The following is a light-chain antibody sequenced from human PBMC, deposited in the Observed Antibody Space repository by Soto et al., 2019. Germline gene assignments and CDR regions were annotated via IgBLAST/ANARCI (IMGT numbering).Light chain of an antibody. J-gene: IGKJ4*01. Sequence: EIVMTPSPANLSVSPGGGATLSCKASQNVYNNLAWYQQRPGQPPRLLIYDASTRATGISARFSGSGYGTEFTLTISSLQSEDFAVYFCQQCRNWPLTFGGGTKVEIK. V-gene: IGKV3-15*01. CDR2: DAS. CDR3: QQCRNWPLT. CDR1: QNVYNN.